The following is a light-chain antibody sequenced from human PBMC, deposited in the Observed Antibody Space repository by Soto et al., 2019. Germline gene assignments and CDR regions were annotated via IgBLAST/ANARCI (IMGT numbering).Light chain of an antibody. V-gene: IGLV1-51*01. CDR1: SSNIGNNY. CDR2: DNN. CDR3: GTWDSSMSAYV. Sequence: AAPGQKVTISCSGSSSNIGNNYVSWYQQLPGTAPKLLIYDNNKRPSGIPDRFSGSKSGTSATLGITGLQTGDEADYYCGTWDSSMSAYVFGTGTKVTVL. J-gene: IGLJ1*01.